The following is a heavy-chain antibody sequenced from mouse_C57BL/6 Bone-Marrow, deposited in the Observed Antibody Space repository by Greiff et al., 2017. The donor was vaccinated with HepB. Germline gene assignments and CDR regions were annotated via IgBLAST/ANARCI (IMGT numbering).Heavy chain of an antibody. D-gene: IGHD2-5*01. CDR3: TTDYSNYLYYAMDY. CDR1: GFNIKDDY. CDR2: IDPENGDT. Sequence: EVKLQESGAELVRPGASVKLSCTASGFNIKDDYMHWVKQRPEQGLEWIGWIDPENGDTEYASKFQGKATITADTSSNTAYLQLSSLTSEDTAVYYCTTDYSNYLYYAMDYWGQGTSVTVSS. J-gene: IGHJ4*01. V-gene: IGHV14-4*01.